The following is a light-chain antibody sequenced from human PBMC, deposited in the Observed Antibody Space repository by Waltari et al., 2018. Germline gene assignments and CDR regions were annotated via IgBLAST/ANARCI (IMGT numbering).Light chain of an antibody. CDR2: KVS. CDR3: MQGTHWPVYT. Sequence: VVMTQSPLSLPVTLGHRASISCRSSESLLFSDGNTYLKWFHQRPGQSPSRLIYKVSNRGSGVPDRFSGSGSDTVFTLKISRVEAEDVGVYYCMQGTHWPVYTSGQGTRLEIK. J-gene: IGKJ2*01. V-gene: IGKV2-30*01. CDR1: ESLLFSDGNTY.